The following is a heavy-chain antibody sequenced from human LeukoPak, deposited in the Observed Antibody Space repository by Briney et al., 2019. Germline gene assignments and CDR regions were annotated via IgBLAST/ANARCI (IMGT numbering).Heavy chain of an antibody. CDR2: ISGYNGDP. CDR1: GYTLTNYG. V-gene: IGHV1-18*01. Sequence: GASAKVSCKASGYTLTNYGISWVRPAPGQGLEWMGWISGYNGDPNYAQKLQGRVTMTTDTSTSKDYMEVRSLTSDDTAVYYCARDLKTVTGGNWFDPWGQGTLVTVSS. J-gene: IGHJ5*02. CDR3: ARDLKTVTGGNWFDP. D-gene: IGHD4-11*01.